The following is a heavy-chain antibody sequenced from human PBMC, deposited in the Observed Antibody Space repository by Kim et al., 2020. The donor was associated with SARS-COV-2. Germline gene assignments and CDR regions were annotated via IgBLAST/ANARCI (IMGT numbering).Heavy chain of an antibody. Sequence: GGSLRLSCAASGFTFSSHVMNWVRQAPGKGLEWVASISGNEKSIYYADSVKGRFTISRDNARSSLFLQMDSLRPDDTAVYYCARNLPRSYSYGFDSWGQGSRVAVSS. CDR2: ISGNEKSI. D-gene: IGHD3-16*01. CDR1: GFTFSSHV. J-gene: IGHJ4*02. CDR3: ARNLPRSYSYGFDS. V-gene: IGHV3-21*06.